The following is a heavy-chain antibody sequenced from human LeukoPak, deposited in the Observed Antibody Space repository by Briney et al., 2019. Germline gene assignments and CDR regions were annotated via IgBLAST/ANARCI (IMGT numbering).Heavy chain of an antibody. Sequence: GGSLRLSCAVSGFTFRSSWMSWVRQAPGKGLEWVANIKQDGSEKYYVDSVKGRFTISRDNAKNSLYLQMNSLRAEDTAVYYCARVGDDYGDYDYYYYMDVWGKGTTVTVSS. CDR3: ARVGDDYGDYDYYYYMDV. CDR1: GFTFRSSW. V-gene: IGHV3-7*01. CDR2: IKQDGSEK. D-gene: IGHD4-17*01. J-gene: IGHJ6*03.